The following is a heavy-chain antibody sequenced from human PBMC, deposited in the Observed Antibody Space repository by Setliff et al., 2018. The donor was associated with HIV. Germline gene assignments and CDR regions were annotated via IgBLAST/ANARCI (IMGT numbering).Heavy chain of an antibody. D-gene: IGHD4-4*01. J-gene: IGHJ4*02. CDR1: GFTFSSYA. CDR2: ISGNGGSS. V-gene: IGHV3-23*01. CDR3: AKMGDYSNYYFDY. Sequence: PGGSLRLSCTASGFTFSSYAMSWVRQAPGKGLEWVSAISGNGGSSYYADSVKGRFTISRDNSKNTLYLQMNSLRAEDTAVYYCAKMGDYSNYYFDYWGQGTLVTVSS.